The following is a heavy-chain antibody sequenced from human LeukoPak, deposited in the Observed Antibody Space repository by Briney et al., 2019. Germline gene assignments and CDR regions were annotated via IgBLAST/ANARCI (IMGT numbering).Heavy chain of an antibody. CDR3: ARDKSTYYYDSSGIDY. CDR1: GGSISSYY. J-gene: IGHJ4*02. Sequence: SETLSLTCTVSGGSISSYYWTWIRQPPGKGLEWIGYIDYSGSTNYNPSLKSRITISVDTSKNQFSLKLSSVTAADTAVYYCARDKSTYYYDSSGIDYWGQGTLVTVSS. V-gene: IGHV4-59*12. CDR2: IDYSGST. D-gene: IGHD3-22*01.